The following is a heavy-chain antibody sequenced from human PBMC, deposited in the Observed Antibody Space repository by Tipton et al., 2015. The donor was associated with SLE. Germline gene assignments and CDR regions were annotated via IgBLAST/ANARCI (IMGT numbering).Heavy chain of an antibody. V-gene: IGHV3-9*01. CDR3: AKGLWFRELPHRMDV. Sequence: SLRLSCAASGFTFDDYAMHWVRQAPGKGLEWVSGISWNSGSIGYADSVKGRFTISRDNAKNSLYLQMNSLRAEDTALYYCAKGLWFRELPHRMDVWGQGTTVTVSS. D-gene: IGHD3-10*01. CDR1: GFTFDDYA. CDR2: ISWNSGSI. J-gene: IGHJ6*02.